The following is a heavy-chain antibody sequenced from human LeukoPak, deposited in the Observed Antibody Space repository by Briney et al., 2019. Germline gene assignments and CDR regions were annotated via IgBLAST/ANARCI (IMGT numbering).Heavy chain of an antibody. J-gene: IGHJ5*02. CDR3: ARSAGAGSYAWFDP. CDR1: GGSISGHH. D-gene: IGHD3-10*01. CDR2: MYYSGTNT. Sequence: SETLSLTCTVSGGSISGHHWTWIRQPPGKGLEWIGYMYYSGTNTNYNPPLKSRVTISVDTSKNQFSLKLSSVTAADTAVYYCARSAGAGSYAWFDPWGQGTQVTVSS. V-gene: IGHV4-59*08.